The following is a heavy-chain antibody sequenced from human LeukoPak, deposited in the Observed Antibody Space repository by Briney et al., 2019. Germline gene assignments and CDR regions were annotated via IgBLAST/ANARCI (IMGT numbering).Heavy chain of an antibody. CDR1: GFTFSSYA. J-gene: IGHJ4*02. CDR3: ASGGGYDSSGYP. Sequence: PGGSLRLSCAASGFTFSSYAISWVRQAPGKGLEWVSAISGSGGSTYYADSVKGRFTISRDNSKNTLYLQMNSLRAEDTAVYYCASGGGYDSSGYPWGQGTLVTVSS. V-gene: IGHV3-23*01. D-gene: IGHD3-22*01. CDR2: ISGSGGST.